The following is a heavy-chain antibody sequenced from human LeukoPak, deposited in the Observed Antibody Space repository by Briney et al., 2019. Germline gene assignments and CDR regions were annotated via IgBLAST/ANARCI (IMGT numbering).Heavy chain of an antibody. V-gene: IGHV3-21*01. D-gene: IGHD6-19*01. CDR2: ISSSSSYI. J-gene: IGHJ4*02. CDR3: ARGGIAVAGTFFDN. Sequence: GGSLRLSCAASGFTFSSYSMNWVRQAPGKGLEWVSSISSSSSYIYYADSVKGRFTISRDNAKNSLYLQMNSLRAEDTAVYYCARGGIAVAGTFFDNWGQGTLVTVSS. CDR1: GFTFSSYS.